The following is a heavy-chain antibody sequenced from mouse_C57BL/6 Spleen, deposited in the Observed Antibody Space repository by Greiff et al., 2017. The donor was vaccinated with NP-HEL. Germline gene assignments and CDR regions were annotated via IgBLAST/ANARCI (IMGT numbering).Heavy chain of an antibody. CDR2: IDPSDSET. J-gene: IGHJ4*01. CDR3: ARSLYDYDVGYYAMDY. V-gene: IGHV1-52*01. CDR1: GYTFTSYW. D-gene: IGHD2-4*01. Sequence: QVQLQQPGAELVRPGSSVKLSCKASGYTFTSYWMHWVKQRPIQGLEWIGNIDPSDSETHYNQKFKDKATLTVDKSSSTAYMQLSSLTSEDSAVYYCARSLYDYDVGYYAMDYWGQGTSVTVSS.